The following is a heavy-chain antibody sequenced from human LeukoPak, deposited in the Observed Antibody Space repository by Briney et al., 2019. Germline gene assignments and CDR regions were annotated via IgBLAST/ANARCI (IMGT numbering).Heavy chain of an antibody. V-gene: IGHV4-61*02. CDR2: IYTSGST. J-gene: IGHJ4*02. D-gene: IGHD2-2*01. Sequence: SETLSLTCTVSGGSISSGSYYWSWIRQPAGKGLEWIGRIYTSGSTNYNPSLKSRATISVDTSKNQFSLKLSSVTAADTAVYYCARMGADGYCSSTSCPFDYWGQGTLVTVSS. CDR3: ARMGADGYCSSTSCPFDY. CDR1: GGSISSGSYY.